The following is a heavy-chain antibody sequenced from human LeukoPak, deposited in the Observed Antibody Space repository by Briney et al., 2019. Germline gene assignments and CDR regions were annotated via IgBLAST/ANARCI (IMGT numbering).Heavy chain of an antibody. D-gene: IGHD6-6*01. V-gene: IGHV1-2*02. CDR3: ARDGGVRKYSSSSDA. J-gene: IGHJ5*02. CDR2: INPNSGGT. Sequence: ASVKVSCKASGYTFTGYYMHWVRQAPGQGLEWMGWINPNSGGTNYARKFQGRVTMTRDTSISTAYMELSRLRSDDTAVYYCARDGGVRKYSSSSDAWGQGTLVTVSS. CDR1: GYTFTGYY.